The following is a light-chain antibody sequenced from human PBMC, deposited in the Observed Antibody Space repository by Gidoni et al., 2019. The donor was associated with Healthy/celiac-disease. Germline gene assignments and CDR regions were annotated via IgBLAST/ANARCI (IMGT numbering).Light chain of an antibody. Sequence: DIQMTKSPSSLSASVGDRVTITCQASQDISNYLHWYQQKPGKAPKRLSYDASDLETGGPSRFSGSGSETDFTFTSSSLQPEDIATYYWQQYDNRPPTFXQXTKLEIK. J-gene: IGKJ2*01. CDR2: DAS. CDR1: QDISNY. CDR3: QQYDNRPPT. V-gene: IGKV1-33*01.